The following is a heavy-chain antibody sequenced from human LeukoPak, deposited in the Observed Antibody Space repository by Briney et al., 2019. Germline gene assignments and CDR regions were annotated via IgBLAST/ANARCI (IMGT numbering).Heavy chain of an antibody. J-gene: IGHJ4*02. Sequence: PGGSLRLSCAASGFTFSSYSMNWVRQAPGKGLEWVSYISSSSSTIYYADSVKGRFTISRDNAKNSLYLQMNSLRAEDTAVYYCAKDWNYYGSGSYYDSWGYWGQGTLVTVSS. CDR1: GFTFSSYS. D-gene: IGHD3-10*01. V-gene: IGHV3-48*01. CDR2: ISSSSSTI. CDR3: AKDWNYYGSGSYYDSWGY.